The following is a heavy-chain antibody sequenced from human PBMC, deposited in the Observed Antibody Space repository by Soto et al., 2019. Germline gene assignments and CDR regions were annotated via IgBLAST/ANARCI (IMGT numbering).Heavy chain of an antibody. CDR3: ARGWLRGSGYYKLPNLVDP. CDR1: GGSFSGYY. D-gene: IGHD3-22*01. V-gene: IGHV4-34*01. J-gene: IGHJ5*02. CDR2: INHSGST. Sequence: PSETLSLTCAVYGGSFSGYYWSWIRQPPGKGLEWIGEINHSGSTNYNPSLKSRVTISVDTSKNQFTLKLSSVTASEKAVYYCARGWLRGSGYYKLPNLVDPWGQGTLVTVSS.